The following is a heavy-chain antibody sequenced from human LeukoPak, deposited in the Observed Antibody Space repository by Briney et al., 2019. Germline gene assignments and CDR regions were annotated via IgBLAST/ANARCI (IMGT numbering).Heavy chain of an antibody. D-gene: IGHD5-24*01. CDR1: GFTFRSYD. J-gene: IGHJ4*02. Sequence: GGSLRLSCAASGFTFRSYDMHWVRQAPGKGLEWVALISYDGSKTHYGGSVKGRFTISRDNSKKTMFLQMNSLRTEDTAVYYCTKGADRDGYTDGFGYWGQGTLVTVSS. V-gene: IGHV3-30*18. CDR2: ISYDGSKT. CDR3: TKGADRDGYTDGFGY.